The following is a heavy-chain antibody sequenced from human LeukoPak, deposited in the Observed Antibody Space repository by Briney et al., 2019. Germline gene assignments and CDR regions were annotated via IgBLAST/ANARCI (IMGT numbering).Heavy chain of an antibody. J-gene: IGHJ4*02. CDR3: ARVSYYYGSGSYPFFDY. CDR2: ISSSSSYI. D-gene: IGHD3-10*01. V-gene: IGHV3-21*01. Sequence: PGGSLRLSCAASGFTFSSYSMNWVRQAPGKGLEWVSSISSSSSYIYYADSVKGRCTISRDNAKNSLYLQMNSLRAEDTAVYYCARVSYYYGSGSYPFFDYWGQGTLVTVSS. CDR1: GFTFSSYS.